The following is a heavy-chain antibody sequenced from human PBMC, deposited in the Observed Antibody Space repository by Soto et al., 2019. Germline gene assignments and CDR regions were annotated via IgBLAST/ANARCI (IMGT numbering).Heavy chain of an antibody. J-gene: IGHJ6*02. D-gene: IGHD3-10*01. CDR2: ISGSGGST. CDR3: AKDQILDYYGSGNSYYCYGMDV. V-gene: IGHV3-23*01. Sequence: EVQLLESGGGLVQPGGSLRLSCAASGFTFSSYAMSWVRQAPGKGLEWVSAISGSGGSTYYADSVKGRFTISRDNSKNTLYLQMNSLRAEDTAVYYCAKDQILDYYGSGNSYYCYGMDVWGQGTTVTVSS. CDR1: GFTFSSYA.